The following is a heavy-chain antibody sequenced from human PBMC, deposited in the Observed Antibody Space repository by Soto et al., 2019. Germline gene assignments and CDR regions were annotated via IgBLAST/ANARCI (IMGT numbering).Heavy chain of an antibody. V-gene: IGHV1-8*01. CDR2: MNPNSGNT. Sequence: ASVKLSWKASGYTFTSYSINSVRQATGQGLEWMGWMNPNSGNTGYAQKFQGRVTMTRNTSISTAYMELSSPRSEDTAVYYCARVSSGILDTYYYYMDVWGKGTTVTVSS. CDR3: ARVSSGILDTYYYYMDV. CDR1: GYTFTSYS. J-gene: IGHJ6*03. D-gene: IGHD3-3*01.